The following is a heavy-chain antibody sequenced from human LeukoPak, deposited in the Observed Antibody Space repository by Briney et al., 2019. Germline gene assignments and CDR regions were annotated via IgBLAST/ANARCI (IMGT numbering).Heavy chain of an antibody. CDR3: TTDSRHDFWSGFAPTGFDY. D-gene: IGHD3-3*01. CDR2: IKSKTDGGTT. J-gene: IGHJ4*02. Sequence: GGSLRLSCAASGFTFSSYGMYWVRQAPGKGLEWVGRIKSKTDGGTTDYAAPVKGRFTISRDDSKNALYLQMNSLKTEDTAVYYCTTDSRHDFWSGFAPTGFDYWGQGTLVTVSS. CDR1: GFTFSSYG. V-gene: IGHV3-15*01.